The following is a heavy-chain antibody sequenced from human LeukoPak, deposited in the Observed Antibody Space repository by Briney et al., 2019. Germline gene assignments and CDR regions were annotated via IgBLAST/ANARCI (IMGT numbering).Heavy chain of an antibody. V-gene: IGHV4-59*08. J-gene: IGHJ4*02. Sequence: PSETLSLTCTVSGGSISSYYWSWMRQPPGKGLEWIGYIYYSGSTNYNPSLKSRVTISVDTSKNQFSLKLSSVTAADTAVYYCARVYSSGWYDVGEYYFDYWGQGTLVTVSS. CDR1: GGSISSYY. CDR3: ARVYSSGWYDVGEYYFDY. CDR2: IYYSGST. D-gene: IGHD6-19*01.